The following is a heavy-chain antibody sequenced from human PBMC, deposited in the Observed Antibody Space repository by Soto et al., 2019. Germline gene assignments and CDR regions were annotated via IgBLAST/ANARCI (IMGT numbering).Heavy chain of an antibody. D-gene: IGHD6-13*01. J-gene: IGHJ4*02. V-gene: IGHV3-30*03. CDR2: ISYDGSNK. Sequence: GGSLRLSCAASGFTFSSYGMHWVRQAPGKGLEWVAVISYDGSNKYYADSVKGRFTISRDNSKNTLYLQMNSLRAEDTAVYYCARGHGSSSWYYFDYWGQGTLVTVSS. CDR3: ARGHGSSSWYYFDY. CDR1: GFTFSSYG.